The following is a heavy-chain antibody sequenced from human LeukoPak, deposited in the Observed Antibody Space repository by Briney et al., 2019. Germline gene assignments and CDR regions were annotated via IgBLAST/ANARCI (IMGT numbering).Heavy chain of an antibody. CDR2: IYSGGST. CDR3: ARSRRQWLDFDY. J-gene: IGHJ4*02. CDR1: GFTVSSNY. Sequence: RGSLRLSCAASGFTVSSNYMSWVRQAPGKGLEWVSVIYSGGSTYYADSVKGRFTISRDNSKNTLYLQMNSLRAEDTAVYYCARSRRQWLDFDYWGQGTPVTVSS. V-gene: IGHV3-53*01. D-gene: IGHD6-19*01.